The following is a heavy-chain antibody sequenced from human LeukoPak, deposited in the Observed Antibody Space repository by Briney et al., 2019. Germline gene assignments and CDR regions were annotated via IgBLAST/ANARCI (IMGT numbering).Heavy chain of an antibody. V-gene: IGHV4-61*10. CDR2: IYYSGST. Sequence: SETLSLTCTVSGGSISSGSYYWSWIRQPAGKGLEWIGYIYYSGSTNYNPSLKSRVTISVDTSKNQFSLKLSSVTAADTAVYYCARSGRAEYGGNFFDYWGQGTLVTVSS. CDR3: ARSGRAEYGGNFFDY. CDR1: GGSISSGSYY. D-gene: IGHD4-23*01. J-gene: IGHJ4*02.